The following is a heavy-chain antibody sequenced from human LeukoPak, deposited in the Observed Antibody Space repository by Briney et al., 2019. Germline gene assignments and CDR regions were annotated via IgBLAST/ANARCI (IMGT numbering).Heavy chain of an antibody. CDR3: AKASYSHFGLAVVPPYYFDY. V-gene: IGHV3-30*02. Sequence: GGSLRLSCAASGFTFSSYGMHWVRQAPGKGLEWVAFIRYDGSNKYYADSVKGRFTISRDNSKNTLYLQMNSLRAEDTAVYYCAKASYSHFGLAVVPPYYFDYWGQGTLVTVSS. CDR1: GFTFSSYG. D-gene: IGHD6-19*01. J-gene: IGHJ4*02. CDR2: IRYDGSNK.